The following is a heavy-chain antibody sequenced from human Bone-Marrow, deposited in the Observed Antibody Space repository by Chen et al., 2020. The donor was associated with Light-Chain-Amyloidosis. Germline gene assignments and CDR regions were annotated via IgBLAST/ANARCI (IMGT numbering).Heavy chain of an antibody. CDR1: GGTFSNYA. V-gene: IGHV1-69*06. Sequence: QVQLVQSGAVVKKPGSSVKVSCKASGGTFSNYAISWIRQAPGQRLGWIGGITPLSGTPNYAQMFQGRVTITADKITSTVYVELRSLKHEDTAVYYCARGPGDTSGYFYLYWGQGTPITVSS. J-gene: IGHJ4*02. CDR3: ARGPGDTSGYFYLY. CDR2: ITPLSGTP. D-gene: IGHD3-22*01.